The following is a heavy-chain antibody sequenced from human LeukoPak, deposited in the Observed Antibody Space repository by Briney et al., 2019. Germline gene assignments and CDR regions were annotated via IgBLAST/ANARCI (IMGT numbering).Heavy chain of an antibody. CDR3: ARHEPVITLSSYYYGMDV. J-gene: IGHJ6*02. CDR2: ISTSSTYI. V-gene: IGHV3-21*01. Sequence: GGSLRLSCAASGFTFSTYSMNWVRQAPGKGLEWGSSISTSSTYIYYADSVKGRFTISRDNAKNSLYLQMNSLRAEDTAVYYCARHEPVITLSSYYYGMDVWGPGTTVTVSS. D-gene: IGHD1-14*01. CDR1: GFTFSTYS.